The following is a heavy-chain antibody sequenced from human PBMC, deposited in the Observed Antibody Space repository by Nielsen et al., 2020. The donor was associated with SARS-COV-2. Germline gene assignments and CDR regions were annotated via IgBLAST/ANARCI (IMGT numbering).Heavy chain of an antibody. CDR3: ARSVGYSSSWPKYYYHYMDV. Sequence: VQVSCKASGYTFTTYGISWVRQAPGQGLEWMGWISSYDGNTNYAQKVQGRVTMSTDTSTSTAYMELGSLRPDDTAVYYCARSVGYSSSWPKYYYHYMDVWGEGTTVTVSS. D-gene: IGHD6-13*01. J-gene: IGHJ6*03. V-gene: IGHV1-18*04. CDR1: GYTFTTYG. CDR2: ISSYDGNT.